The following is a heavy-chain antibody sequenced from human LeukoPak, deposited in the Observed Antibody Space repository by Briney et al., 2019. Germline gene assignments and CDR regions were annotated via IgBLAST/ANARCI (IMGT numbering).Heavy chain of an antibody. CDR2: VSYSGST. CDR1: GGSISTYY. Sequence: SETPSLTCTVSGGSISTYYWSWLRQPPGKGLEWIGYVSYSGSTNYNPSLKTLKSRVTMSVDTSKNQFSLKVSSVTAADTAVYCCARLQGRGDNYLDFWGQGALVTVSS. CDR3: ARLQGRGDNYLDF. D-gene: IGHD7-27*01. J-gene: IGHJ4*02. V-gene: IGHV4-59*08.